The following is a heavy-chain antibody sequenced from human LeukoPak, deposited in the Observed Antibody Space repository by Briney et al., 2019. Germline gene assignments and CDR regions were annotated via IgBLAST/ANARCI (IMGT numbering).Heavy chain of an antibody. CDR3: ARATSSYFYYMDV. D-gene: IGHD5-12*01. J-gene: IGHJ6*03. Sequence: SQTPSLTCTVSGGSISSGSYYWSWFRQPAEKGLEWIGRIYTSGSAYYNPSLKSRVTISADTSKNQFSLNVSSVTAADTAVYYCARATSSYFYYMDVWGKGTTVTISS. CDR2: IYTSGSA. CDR1: GGSISSGSYY. V-gene: IGHV4-61*02.